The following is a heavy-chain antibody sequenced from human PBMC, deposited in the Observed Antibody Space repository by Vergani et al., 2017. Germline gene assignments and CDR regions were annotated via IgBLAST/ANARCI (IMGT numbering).Heavy chain of an antibody. Sequence: QVQLVQSGAEVKKPGASVKVSCKASGYTFTSYDINWVRQATGQGLEWMGWMNPNSGNTGYAQKFQGRVTMTRNTSISTAYMELSSLSSADTAVYYCAAFGRLRLGELSGDDYWGQGTLVTVSS. CDR1: GYTFTSYD. CDR2: MNPNSGNT. V-gene: IGHV1-8*01. D-gene: IGHD3-16*02. CDR3: AAFGRLRLGELSGDDY. J-gene: IGHJ4*02.